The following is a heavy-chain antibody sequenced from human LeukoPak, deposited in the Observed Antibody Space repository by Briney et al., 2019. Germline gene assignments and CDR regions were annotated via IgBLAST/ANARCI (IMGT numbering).Heavy chain of an antibody. Sequence: GGSLRLSCAASRFTFSSYSMNWVRQAPGKGLEWVSYISSGSSTIYYADSVKGRFTISRDNAKNSLYLQMNSLRAEDTAVYYCARGIWNDPYYWGQGTLVTVSS. J-gene: IGHJ4*02. V-gene: IGHV3-48*01. CDR3: ARGIWNDPYY. CDR2: ISSGSSTI. CDR1: RFTFSSYS. D-gene: IGHD1-1*01.